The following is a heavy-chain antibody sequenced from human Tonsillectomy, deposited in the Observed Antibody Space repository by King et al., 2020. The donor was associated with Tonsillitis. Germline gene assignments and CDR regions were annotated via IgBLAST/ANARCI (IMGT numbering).Heavy chain of an antibody. J-gene: IGHJ3*02. CDR2: ISGSGGST. V-gene: IGHV3-23*04. CDR3: AKDVSDYYLDGGAFDI. D-gene: IGHD3-22*01. Sequence: VQLVESGGGLVQPGGSLRLSCAASGFTFSSYAMSWVRQAPGKGLEWVSAISGSGGSTYYADSVKGRFTISRDNSKNTLYLQMNSLRAEDTAVYYCAKDVSDYYLDGGAFDIWGQGTMVTVSS. CDR1: GFTFSSYA.